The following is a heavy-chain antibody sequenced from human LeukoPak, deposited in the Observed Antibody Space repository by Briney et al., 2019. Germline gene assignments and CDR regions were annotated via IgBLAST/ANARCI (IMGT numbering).Heavy chain of an antibody. J-gene: IGHJ6*03. CDR1: GGSISSYY. V-gene: IGHV4-4*07. CDR3: ASGEQWLVSYYYYYMDV. CDR2: IYTSGST. D-gene: IGHD6-19*01. Sequence: SETLSLTCTVSGGSISSYYWSWIRQPAGKGLERIGRIYTSGSTNYNPSLKSRVTMSVDTSKNQFSLKLSSVTAADTAVYYCASGEQWLVSYYYYYMDVWGKGTTVTVSS.